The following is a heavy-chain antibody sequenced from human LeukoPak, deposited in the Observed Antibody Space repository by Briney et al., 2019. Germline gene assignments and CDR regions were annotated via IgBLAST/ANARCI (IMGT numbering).Heavy chain of an antibody. D-gene: IGHD2-21*01. CDR2: ISGSGGNT. V-gene: IGHV3-23*01. Sequence: HPGGSLRLSCAASGFTFSSYAMSWVRQAPGKGLEWVSAISGSGGNTYYADSVKGRFTISRDNSRNTLYLQMNSLRAEDTAVYYCAKRDGGFDIWGQGTMVTVSS. CDR1: GFTFSSYA. CDR3: AKRDGGFDI. J-gene: IGHJ3*02.